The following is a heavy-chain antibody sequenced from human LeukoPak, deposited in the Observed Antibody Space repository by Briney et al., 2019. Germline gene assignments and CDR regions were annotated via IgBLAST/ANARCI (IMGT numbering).Heavy chain of an antibody. J-gene: IGHJ4*02. CDR1: GFTFSSYT. CDR3: VREDTPATANY. V-gene: IGHV3-23*01. CDR2: ISGGGDIT. D-gene: IGHD2-21*02. Sequence: GGSLRLSCAASGFTFSSYTMSWVRQTAGKGLEWVSAISGGGDITYYADSVKGRFTISRDNSKDTLFLQMHSLRPGDTAVYYCVREDTPATANYWGQGTLVTISS.